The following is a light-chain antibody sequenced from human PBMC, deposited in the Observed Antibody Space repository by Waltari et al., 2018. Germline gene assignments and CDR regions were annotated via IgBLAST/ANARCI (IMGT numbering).Light chain of an antibody. CDR1: SLRSYY. Sequence: SSELTQDPAVSVALGQTVRITCQGDSLRSYYASWYQQKPGQAPVLVIYGKNNRPSGSPDRFSGSSSGNTASVTITGAQAEDEADYYCNSRDSSGNHEVFGGGTKLTVL. CDR3: NSRDSSGNHEV. V-gene: IGLV3-19*01. J-gene: IGLJ3*02. CDR2: GKN.